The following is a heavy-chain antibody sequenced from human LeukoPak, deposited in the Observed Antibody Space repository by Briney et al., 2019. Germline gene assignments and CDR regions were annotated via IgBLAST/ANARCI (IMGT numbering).Heavy chain of an antibody. CDR1: GYTFSIHG. D-gene: IGHD3-3*01. CDR3: ARNGGDFWSGYVDY. J-gene: IGHJ4*02. V-gene: IGHV1-69*13. CDR2: IIPIFGTA. Sequence: SVKVSCKTSGYTFSIHGISWVRQAPGQGLEWMGGIIPIFGTANYAQKFQGRVTITADESTSTAYMELSSLRSEDTAVYYCARNGGDFWSGYVDYWGQGTLVTVSS.